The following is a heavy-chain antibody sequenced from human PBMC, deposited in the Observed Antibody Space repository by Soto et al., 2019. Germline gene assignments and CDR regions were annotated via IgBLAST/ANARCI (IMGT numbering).Heavy chain of an antibody. CDR3: ARESLGYCSGGSCYSPYYFDY. CDR2: IIPIFGTA. D-gene: IGHD2-15*01. V-gene: IGHV1-69*01. CDR1: GGTFSSYA. J-gene: IGHJ4*02. Sequence: QVQLVQSGAEVKKPGSSVKVSCKASGGTFSSYAISWVRQAPGQGLEWRGGIIPIFGTANYAQKFQGRVTITADESTSTAYMELSSLRSEDTAVYYCARESLGYCSGGSCYSPYYFDYWGQGTLVTVSS.